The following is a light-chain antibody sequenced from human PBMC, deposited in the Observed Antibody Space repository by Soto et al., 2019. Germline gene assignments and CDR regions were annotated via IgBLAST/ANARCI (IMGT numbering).Light chain of an antibody. V-gene: IGLV2-14*01. CDR1: SSDVGSYNY. J-gene: IGLJ1*01. CDR3: YSYTSSSTPYV. Sequence: QSVLTQPASVSGSPGQSVTISCTGTSSDVGSYNYVSWYQQHPGKAPRLMIYDVGDRPSGVSNRFSGSKSGNTASLTISWLQAEAEADYYCYSYTSSSTPYVFGSGTKVTVL. CDR2: DVG.